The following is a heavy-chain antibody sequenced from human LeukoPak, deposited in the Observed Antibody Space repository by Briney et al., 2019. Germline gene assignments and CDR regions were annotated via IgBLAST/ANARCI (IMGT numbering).Heavy chain of an antibody. D-gene: IGHD6-19*01. Sequence: SETLSLTCTVSGGSISSYYWSWIRQPPGKGLEWIGYIYYSGSTNYNPSLKSRVTISVDTSKNQFSLKLSSVTAADTAVYYCASQPYSSGWYRSGYFDYWGRGTLVTVSS. CDR2: IYYSGST. CDR1: GGSISSYY. J-gene: IGHJ4*02. CDR3: ASQPYSSGWYRSGYFDY. V-gene: IGHV4-59*08.